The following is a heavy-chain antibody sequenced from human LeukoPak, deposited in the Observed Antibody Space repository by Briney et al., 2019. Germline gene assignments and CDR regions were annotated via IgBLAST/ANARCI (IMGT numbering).Heavy chain of an antibody. J-gene: IGHJ6*02. V-gene: IGHV4-59*01. D-gene: IGHD5-18*01. CDR2: IYYSGST. Sequence: SEALSLTCSVSVASISGYYWSWIRQPPGKGLEWIGDIYYSGSTNYNPSLKSRVTISVDTSKNQFSLKLSSVTAADTAVYYCARAGDSYGYYYYGMDVWGQGTTVTVSS. CDR3: ARAGDSYGYYYYGMDV. CDR1: VASISGYY.